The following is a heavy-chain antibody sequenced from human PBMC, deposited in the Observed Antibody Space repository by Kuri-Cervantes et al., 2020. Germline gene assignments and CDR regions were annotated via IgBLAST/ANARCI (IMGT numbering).Heavy chain of an antibody. CDR3: ARDVKYYYGSGSIQCWFDP. CDR1: GVSISSYY. D-gene: IGHD3-10*01. J-gene: IGHJ5*02. V-gene: IGHV4-59*01. Sequence: GSLRLSCTVPGVSISSYYWSWVRQPPGKRLEWIGYIDDSGRTFFNPSFQSRVTISVDTSKNHFSLKLSSVTAADTAVYYCARDVKYYYGSGSIQCWFDPWGQGTLVTVSS. CDR2: IDDSGRT.